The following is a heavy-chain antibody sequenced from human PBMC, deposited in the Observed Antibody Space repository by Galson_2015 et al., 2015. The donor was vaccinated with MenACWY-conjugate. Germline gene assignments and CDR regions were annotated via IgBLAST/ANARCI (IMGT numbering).Heavy chain of an antibody. D-gene: IGHD6-13*01. Sequence: SVKVSCKAAGYTFTNFGITWVRKAPGQGLEWMGWISTYNGNANYAQKVRDRVMMTTDTSTNTVHMELKSLTSDDTAVYFCARDPIGRHDSSSWFWIDCGQATPVTVSS. J-gene: IGHJ4*02. V-gene: IGHV1-18*01. CDR2: ISTYNGNA. CDR1: GYTFTNFG. CDR3: ARDPIGRHDSSSWFWID.